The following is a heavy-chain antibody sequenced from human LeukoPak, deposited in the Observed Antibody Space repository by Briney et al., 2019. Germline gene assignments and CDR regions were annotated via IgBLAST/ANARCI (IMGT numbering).Heavy chain of an antibody. Sequence: GGSLRLSCAASGFTFSSYWMSWVRQAPGKGLEWVASIKHDGGEKYYVDSVKSRFTISRDNAKNSLYLQMNSLRAEDTAMYYCAKGWFGGKYFDYWGQGTLVTVSS. CDR2: IKHDGGEK. CDR3: AKGWFGGKYFDY. V-gene: IGHV3-7*03. CDR1: GFTFSSYW. J-gene: IGHJ4*02. D-gene: IGHD3-10*01.